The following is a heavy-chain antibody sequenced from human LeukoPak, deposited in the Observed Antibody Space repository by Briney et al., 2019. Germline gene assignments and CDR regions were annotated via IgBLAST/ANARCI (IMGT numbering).Heavy chain of an antibody. D-gene: IGHD5-18*01. CDR3: ARDSGRGYSYGYPLHFDY. CDR2: IIPMFGTA. V-gene: IGHV1-69*05. Sequence: SVKVSCMASGGTFSSDAISWVRQGPGQGREWMGRIIPMFGTANHAQKLQGRVTINTDESTRTAYMALSSLRSDDTAVYYCARDSGRGYSYGYPLHFDYWGQGTLVTVSS. CDR1: GGTFSSDA. J-gene: IGHJ4*02.